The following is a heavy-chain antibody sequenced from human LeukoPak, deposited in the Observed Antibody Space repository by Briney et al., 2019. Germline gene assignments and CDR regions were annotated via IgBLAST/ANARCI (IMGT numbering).Heavy chain of an antibody. V-gene: IGHV1-8*01. Sequence: ASVKVSCKASGYTFTSYDINWVRQATGQGLEWMGWMNPNSGNTGYAQKFQGRVTMTRNTSISTAYMELSSLRSEDTAVYYCARKTMVRANWFDPWGQEPWSPSPQ. J-gene: IGHJ5*02. CDR2: MNPNSGNT. D-gene: IGHD3-10*01. CDR3: ARKTMVRANWFDP. CDR1: GYTFTSYD.